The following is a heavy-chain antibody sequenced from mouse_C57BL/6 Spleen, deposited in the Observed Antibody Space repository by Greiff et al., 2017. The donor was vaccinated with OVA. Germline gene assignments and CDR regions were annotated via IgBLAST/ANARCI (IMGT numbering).Heavy chain of an antibody. V-gene: IGHV1-55*01. CDR2: IYPGSGST. Sequence: VQLKQPGAELVKPGASVKMSCKASGYTFTSYWITWVKQRPGQGLEWIGDIYPGSGSTNYNEKFKSKATLTVDTSSSTAYMQLSSLTSEDSAVYYCARFPFITTVVASDYWGQGTTLTVSS. D-gene: IGHD1-1*01. CDR3: ARFPFITTVVASDY. J-gene: IGHJ2*01. CDR1: GYTFTSYW.